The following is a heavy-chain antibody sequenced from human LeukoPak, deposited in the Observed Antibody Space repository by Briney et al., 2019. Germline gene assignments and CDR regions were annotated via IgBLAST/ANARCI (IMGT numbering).Heavy chain of an antibody. CDR2: IYYTGST. Sequence: SETLSLTCTVSGGTITAYYWSWIWQPPGKGLEWIGYIYYTGSTNYNPSLKNRVTISLDTSKNQLSLRLSSVPTAVTTVYYCAIDGSTTGWYSGDYWGQGILVTVSS. J-gene: IGHJ4*02. V-gene: IGHV4-59*01. CDR3: AIDGSTTGWYSGDY. D-gene: IGHD6-19*01. CDR1: GGTITAYY.